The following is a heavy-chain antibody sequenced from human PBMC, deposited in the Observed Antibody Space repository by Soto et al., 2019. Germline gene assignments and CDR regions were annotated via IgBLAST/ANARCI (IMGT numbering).Heavy chain of an antibody. CDR3: ARHATVTYYLDY. Sequence: PXETLSLTCLVSGGSISSNRYDWGWIRQPPGKGLEWIGSIYYSGSTYYNPSLKSRVTISVDTSKNQFSLKLRSVTAADTAVYYCARHATVTYYLDYWGQGTLGTVAS. CDR1: GGSISSNRYD. V-gene: IGHV4-39*01. CDR2: IYYSGST. D-gene: IGHD4-17*01. J-gene: IGHJ4*02.